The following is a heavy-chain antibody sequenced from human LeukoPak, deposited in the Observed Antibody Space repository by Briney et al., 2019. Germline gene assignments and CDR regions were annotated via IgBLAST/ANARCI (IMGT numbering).Heavy chain of an antibody. D-gene: IGHD4-23*01. J-gene: IGHJ6*02. Sequence: GGSLRLSCAASGFTFSSYGMHWVRQAPGKGLEWVAVIWYDGSNKYYADSVKGRFTISRDNSKNTLYLQMNSLRAEDTAVYYCARDADYGGNLSYYYYGMDVWGQGTTVTVSS. CDR2: IWYDGSNK. CDR3: ARDADYGGNLSYYYYGMDV. V-gene: IGHV3-33*01. CDR1: GFTFSSYG.